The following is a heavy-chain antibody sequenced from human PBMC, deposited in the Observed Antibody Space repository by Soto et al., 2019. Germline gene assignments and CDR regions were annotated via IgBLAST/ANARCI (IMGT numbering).Heavy chain of an antibody. V-gene: IGHV3-23*01. CDR2: ISGSGGST. CDR1: GFTFSSYA. CDR3: AKDPDGVVVPAATPFDY. J-gene: IGHJ4*02. Sequence: GGSLRLSCAASGFTFSSYAMSWVRQAPGKGLEWVSAISGSGGSTYYADSVKGRFTISRDNSKNTLYLQMNSLRAEDTAVYYCAKDPDGVVVPAATPFDYWGQGTLVTVSS. D-gene: IGHD2-2*02.